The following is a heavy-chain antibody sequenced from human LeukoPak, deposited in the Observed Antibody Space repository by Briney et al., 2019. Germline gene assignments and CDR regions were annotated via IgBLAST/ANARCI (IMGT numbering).Heavy chain of an antibody. J-gene: IGHJ6*04. CDR1: GYTLTELS. CDR2: FDPEDGET. V-gene: IGHV1-24*01. D-gene: IGHD6-13*01. Sequence: ASVKVSCKVSGYTLTELSMHWVRQAPGKGLEWMGGFDPEDGETIYAQKFQGRVTMTEDTSTDTAYMELSSLRSEDTAVYYCATERPGIAAAVDWALYYYGMDVWGKGTTVTVSS. CDR3: ATERPGIAAAVDWALYYYGMDV.